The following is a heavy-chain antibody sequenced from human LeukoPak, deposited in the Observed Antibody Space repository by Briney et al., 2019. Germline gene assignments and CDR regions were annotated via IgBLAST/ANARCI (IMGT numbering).Heavy chain of an antibody. CDR3: ASLYSSGPAVY. V-gene: IGHV4-61*02. D-gene: IGHD6-25*01. Sequence: SETLSLTCTVSGGSISSGSYYWSWIRQPAGKGLEWIGRIYTSGSTNYNPSLKSRVTISVDTSKNQFSLKLSSVTAADTAVYYCASLYSSGPAVYWGQGTLVTVSS. J-gene: IGHJ4*02. CDR2: IYTSGST. CDR1: GGSISSGSYY.